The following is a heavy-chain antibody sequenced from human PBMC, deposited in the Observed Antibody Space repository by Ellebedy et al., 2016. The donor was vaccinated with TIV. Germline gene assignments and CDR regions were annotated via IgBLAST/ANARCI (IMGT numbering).Heavy chain of an antibody. CDR3: ARGPYGGISVWYFDV. J-gene: IGHJ2*01. Sequence: ASVKVSCKASGYTFTGYYMHWVRQAPGQGLEWVGTLNPSTGGTSSAQKFQGRVTLTRDTSTSTAYMELSSRRSDDTAVYYCARGPYGGISVWYFDVWGRGTLVTLSS. CDR2: LNPSTGGT. D-gene: IGHD4-23*01. CDR1: GYTFTGYY. V-gene: IGHV1-46*01.